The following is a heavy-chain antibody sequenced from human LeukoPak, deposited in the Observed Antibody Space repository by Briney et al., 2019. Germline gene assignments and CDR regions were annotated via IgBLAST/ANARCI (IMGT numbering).Heavy chain of an antibody. D-gene: IGHD3-10*01. J-gene: IGHJ4*02. CDR3: AREGYYYGSGSFDY. CDR2: IYYSGST. Sequence: SETLSLTCTVSGGSISSYFWGWIRQPPGKGLEWIGSIYYSGSTYYNPSLKSRVTISVDTSKNQFSLKLSSVTAADTAVYYCAREGYYYGSGSFDYWGQGTLVTVSS. CDR1: GGSISSYF. V-gene: IGHV4-39*07.